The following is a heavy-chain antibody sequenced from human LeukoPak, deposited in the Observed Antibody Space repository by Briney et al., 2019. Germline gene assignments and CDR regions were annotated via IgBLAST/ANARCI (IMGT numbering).Heavy chain of an antibody. J-gene: IGHJ5*02. Sequence: GGSLRLSSAASGFTVGNNYMSWVRQAPGKGLEWVSVIYSGGSTYYADSVKGRFTISRDNSKNTLYLQMNSLRAEDTAVYYCARATPNGHCDSISCSWGQGTLVTVSS. CDR2: IYSGGST. CDR3: ARATPNGHCDSISCS. D-gene: IGHD2-2*03. CDR1: GFTVGNNY. V-gene: IGHV3-53*01.